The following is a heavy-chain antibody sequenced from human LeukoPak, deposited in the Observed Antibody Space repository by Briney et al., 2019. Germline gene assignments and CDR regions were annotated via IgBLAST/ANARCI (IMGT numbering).Heavy chain of an antibody. D-gene: IGHD3-16*02. V-gene: IGHV4-4*07. CDR2: IYTSAST. CDR3: AREYYDYVWGSYLGFDY. Sequence: PSETLSLTCTVSGGSIGSYYWSWIRQPAGKGLEWIGRIYTSASTNYNPSLKSRVTMSVDTSKNQFSLKLSSVTAADTAVYYCAREYYDYVWGSYLGFDYWGQGTLVTVSS. CDR1: GGSIGSYY. J-gene: IGHJ4*02.